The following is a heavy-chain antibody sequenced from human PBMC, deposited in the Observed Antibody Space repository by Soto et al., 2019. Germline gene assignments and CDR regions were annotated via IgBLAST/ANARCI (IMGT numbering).Heavy chain of an antibody. CDR1: GGTFSSYA. CDR3: ARHEGSGWLDY. J-gene: IGHJ4*02. D-gene: IGHD6-19*01. CDR2: IIPIFGTA. V-gene: IGHV1-69*13. Sequence: APVKVSCKASGGTFSSYAISWGRQAPGQGLEWMGGIIPIFGTANYAQKFQGRVTITADESTSTAYMELSSLRSEDTAVYYCARHEGSGWLDYWGQGTLVTVSS.